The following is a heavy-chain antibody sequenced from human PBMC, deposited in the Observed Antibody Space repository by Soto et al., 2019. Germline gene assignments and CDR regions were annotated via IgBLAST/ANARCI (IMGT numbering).Heavy chain of an antibody. CDR3: ARSSGYDWADEYYFDY. CDR2: IYYSGST. D-gene: IGHD5-12*01. V-gene: IGHV4-59*01. CDR1: GGSISSYY. Sequence: SEILSLTCTVSGGSISSYYWSWIRQPPGKGLEWIGYIYYSGSTNYNPSLKSRVTISVDTSKNQFSLKLSSVTAADTAVYYCARSSGYDWADEYYFDYWGQGTLVTVSS. J-gene: IGHJ4*02.